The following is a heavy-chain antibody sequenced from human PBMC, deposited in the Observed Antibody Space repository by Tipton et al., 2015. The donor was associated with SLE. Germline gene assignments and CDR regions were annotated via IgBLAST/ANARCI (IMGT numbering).Heavy chain of an antibody. V-gene: IGHV4-59*01. CDR3: ARGAAAADTGAFDI. CDR2: IYDSGST. CDR1: GGSISSYY. Sequence: TLSLTCTVFGGSISSYYWSWIRQPPGKGLEWIGDIYDSGSTNYNPSLKSRVSISVDTSKNQFSLKLSSVTPADTAVYYCARGAAAADTGAFDIWGQGTMVTVSS. J-gene: IGHJ3*02. D-gene: IGHD6-13*01.